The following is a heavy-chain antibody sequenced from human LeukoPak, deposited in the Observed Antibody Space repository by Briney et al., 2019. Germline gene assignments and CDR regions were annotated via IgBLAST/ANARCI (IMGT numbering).Heavy chain of an antibody. CDR3: ASSGVPQQYFDY. Sequence: PGGSLRLSCAASGFTFSSYAMSWVRQAPGKGLEWVSAISGSGGSTYYADSVKGRFTISRDNSKNTLYLQMNSLRAEDTAVYYCASSGVPQQYFDYWGQGTLVTVSS. CDR1: GFTFSSYA. D-gene: IGHD2-2*01. J-gene: IGHJ4*02. CDR2: ISGSGGST. V-gene: IGHV3-23*01.